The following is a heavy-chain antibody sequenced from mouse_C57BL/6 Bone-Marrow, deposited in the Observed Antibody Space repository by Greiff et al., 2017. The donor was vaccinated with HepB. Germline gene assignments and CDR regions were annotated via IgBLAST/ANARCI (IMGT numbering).Heavy chain of an antibody. CDR3: ASLAYDGYYVWFAY. Sequence: VQLKESGPELVKPGASVKIPCTASGYTFTDYNMDWVKQSPGKSLEWFGDINPNNGGTNYNQKFKGRATLTVDKSSSTAYMELRSLTSEDTAVYYCASLAYDGYYVWFAYWGQGTLVTVSA. J-gene: IGHJ3*01. CDR2: INPNNGGT. D-gene: IGHD2-3*01. CDR1: GYTFTDYN. V-gene: IGHV1-18*01.